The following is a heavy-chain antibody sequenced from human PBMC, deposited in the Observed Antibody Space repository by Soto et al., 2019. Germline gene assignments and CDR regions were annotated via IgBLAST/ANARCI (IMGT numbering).Heavy chain of an antibody. V-gene: IGHV5-51*01. CDR2: IYPGDSDT. Sequence: PGESLKISCKGSGYSFTSYWIGWVRQMPGKGLEWMGIIYPGDSDTRYSPSFQGQVTISADKSISTAYLQWGSLKASDTAMYYCARLGPSVVAVGYYYGMDVWGQGTTVTVSS. D-gene: IGHD2-15*01. CDR3: ARLGPSVVAVGYYYGMDV. J-gene: IGHJ6*02. CDR1: GYSFTSYW.